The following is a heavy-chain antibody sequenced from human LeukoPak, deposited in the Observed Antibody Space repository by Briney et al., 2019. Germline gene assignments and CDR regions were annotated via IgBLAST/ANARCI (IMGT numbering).Heavy chain of an antibody. CDR3: ARDGKVEMATKLDY. CDR2: ISYDGSNK. D-gene: IGHD5-24*01. V-gene: IGHV3-30-3*01. J-gene: IGHJ4*02. CDR1: GFSFSRFA. Sequence: GGSLRLSCAASGFSFSRFAMHWIRQAPGKGLEWVAVISYDGSNKYYADSVKGRFTISRDNSKNTLYLQMNSLRAEDTAVYYCARDGKVEMATKLDYWGQGTLVTVSS.